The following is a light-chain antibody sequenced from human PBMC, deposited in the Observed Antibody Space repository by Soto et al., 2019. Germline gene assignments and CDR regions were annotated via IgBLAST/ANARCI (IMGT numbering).Light chain of an antibody. CDR2: AAS. V-gene: IGKV1-39*01. CDR3: QQSFSTPPT. Sequence: DIQMTQSPSSLSASVGDGVTITCRASQSISSFLTWYQQKAGKAPKLLIYAASSLQSGVPSRFSGSGSGTDFTLTISSLQPEDFASYYCQQSFSTPPTFGQGTKVDIK. J-gene: IGKJ1*01. CDR1: QSISSF.